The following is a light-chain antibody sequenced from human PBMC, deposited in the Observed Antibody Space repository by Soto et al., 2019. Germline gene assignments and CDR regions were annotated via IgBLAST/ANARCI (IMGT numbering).Light chain of an antibody. V-gene: IGKV3-20*01. CDR1: QSVSSTS. J-gene: IGKJ4*01. Sequence: EVVLTQSPGTLSLSPGDRATLSCTASQSVSSTSLAWYQQIHGQPPRRLIYGASSRATGVPDRFSGSGPETTLTLTSTRLEPEDFAVLYCHLSRRSPPLTFGGGTKVEIK. CDR3: HLSRRSPPLT. CDR2: GAS.